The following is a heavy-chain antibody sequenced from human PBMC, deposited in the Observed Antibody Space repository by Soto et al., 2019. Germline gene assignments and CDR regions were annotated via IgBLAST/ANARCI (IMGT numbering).Heavy chain of an antibody. CDR2: ISVNGGTT. V-gene: IGHV3-23*01. CDR1: EFTFRNYA. J-gene: IGHJ5*02. D-gene: IGHD3-3*01. CDR3: ARVHKRITILGVVTRNWFGP. Sequence: GGSLRLSCAASEFTFRNYAMSWVRQAPGKGLEWVSSISVNGGTTYYADSVKGRFTISRDNAKNSLYLQMNSLRDEDTAVYYCARVHKRITILGVVTRNWFGPWGQGTLVTVPS.